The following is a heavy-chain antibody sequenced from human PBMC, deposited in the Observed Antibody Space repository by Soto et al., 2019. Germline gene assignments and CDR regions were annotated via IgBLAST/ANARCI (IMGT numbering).Heavy chain of an antibody. V-gene: IGHV4-34*01. Sequence: SETLSLTCAVYGGSFSGYYWSWIRQPPGKGLEWIGEINHSGSTNYNPSLKSRVTISVDTSKNQFSLKLSSVTAADTAVYYCARKTPPPYYFDYWGQGTLVTVSS. J-gene: IGHJ4*02. CDR3: ARKTPPPYYFDY. CDR2: INHSGST. CDR1: GGSFSGYY.